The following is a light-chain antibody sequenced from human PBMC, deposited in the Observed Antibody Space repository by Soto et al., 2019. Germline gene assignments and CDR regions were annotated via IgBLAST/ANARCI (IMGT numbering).Light chain of an antibody. Sequence: QSALTQPPSASGSPGQSVTISCTGTSSDVGGYDYVSWHQQHPGKAPKVIIYEVSKRPSGVPDRFSGSKSGNTASLTVSGLQAEDEADYYCQSYDSSLSGSVFGGGTQLTVL. CDR2: EVS. J-gene: IGLJ2*01. V-gene: IGLV2-8*01. CDR1: SSDVGGYDY. CDR3: QSYDSSLSGSV.